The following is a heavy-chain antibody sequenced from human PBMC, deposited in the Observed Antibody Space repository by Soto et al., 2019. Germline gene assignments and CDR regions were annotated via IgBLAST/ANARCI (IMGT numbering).Heavy chain of an antibody. CDR3: ARVSYSDDSSGKGRLDVVNM. D-gene: IGHD3-22*01. CDR2: IYYIGST. Sequence: SETLSLTCTVSGGSISSSSYYWGSIRQPPGKGLEWIGSIYYIGSTYYNPSLKSRVTISVYTSKNQFSLKLSSVTAADTAVYSFARVSYSDDSSGKGRLDVVNMWGEAPMDIVSA. V-gene: IGHV4-39*01. J-gene: IGHJ4*03. CDR1: GGSISSSSYY.